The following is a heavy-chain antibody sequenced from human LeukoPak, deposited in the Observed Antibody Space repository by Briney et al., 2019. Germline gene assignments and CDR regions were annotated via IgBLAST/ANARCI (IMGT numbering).Heavy chain of an antibody. CDR1: GYTFSGHY. CDR3: ARGVPLGDFDY. J-gene: IGHJ4*02. CDR2: MNPNSGNT. Sequence: ASVTVSCKASGYTFSGHYLHWVRQATGQGLEWMGWMNPNSGNTGYAQKFQGRVTMTRNTSISTAYMELSSLRSEDTAVYYCARGVPLGDFDYWGQGTLVTVSS. D-gene: IGHD3-10*01. V-gene: IGHV1-8*02.